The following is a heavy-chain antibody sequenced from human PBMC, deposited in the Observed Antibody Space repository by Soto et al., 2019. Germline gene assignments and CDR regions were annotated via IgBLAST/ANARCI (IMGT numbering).Heavy chain of an antibody. V-gene: IGHV1-46*01. CDR3: ARTREKTGYYDFWSGYKRPFDY. CDR1: GYSFTNFH. Sequence: ASVKVSCKASGYSFTNFHIHWVRQAPGQGLEWMGMIDPSGGNTKDAQKLQGRVTMTRDASTSTAYMELRSLRSDDTAVYYCARTREKTGYYDFWSGYKRPFDYWGQGTLVTVS. J-gene: IGHJ4*02. D-gene: IGHD3-3*01. CDR2: IDPSGGNT.